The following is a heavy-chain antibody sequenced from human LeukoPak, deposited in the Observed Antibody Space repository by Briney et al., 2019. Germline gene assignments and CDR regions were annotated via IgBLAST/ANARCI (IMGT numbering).Heavy chain of an antibody. CDR1: GYSFATSW. D-gene: IGHD1-14*01. Sequence: GESLKISCKGSGYSFATSWIGWVRQMPGKGLEWMGIIYPGDSDTRYSPSFQGQVTISADKSTTTAYLQWSSLKASDTAIYYCARKTGGMDVWGQGTTVTVSS. V-gene: IGHV5-51*01. J-gene: IGHJ6*02. CDR3: ARKTGGMDV. CDR2: IYPGDSDT.